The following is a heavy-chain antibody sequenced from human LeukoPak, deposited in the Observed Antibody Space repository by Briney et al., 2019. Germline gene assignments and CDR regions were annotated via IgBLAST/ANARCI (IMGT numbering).Heavy chain of an antibody. CDR2: IYYSGST. Sequence: SETLSLTCTVSGGSISSGGYYWSWIRQHPGKGLEWIGYIYYSGSTYYNPSLKSRVTISVDTSKNQFSLKLSSVTAADTAVYYCARSPGMVTRYWGQGTLVTVSS. V-gene: IGHV4-31*03. D-gene: IGHD5-18*01. CDR1: GGSISSGGYY. J-gene: IGHJ4*02. CDR3: ARSPGMVTRY.